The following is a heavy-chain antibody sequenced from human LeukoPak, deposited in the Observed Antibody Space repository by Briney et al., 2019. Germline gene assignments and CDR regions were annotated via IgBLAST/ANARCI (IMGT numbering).Heavy chain of an antibody. CDR3: ARVGVGTGYQWDFDY. Sequence: KASETLSLTCTVSGGSISSYYWSWIRQPPGKGLEWIGYIYYSGSTNYNPSLKSRVTISVDTSKNQFSLKLSSVTAADTALYYCARVGVGTGYQWDFDYWGQGTLVTVSS. V-gene: IGHV4-59*01. J-gene: IGHJ4*02. CDR2: IYYSGST. D-gene: IGHD3/OR15-3a*01. CDR1: GGSISSYY.